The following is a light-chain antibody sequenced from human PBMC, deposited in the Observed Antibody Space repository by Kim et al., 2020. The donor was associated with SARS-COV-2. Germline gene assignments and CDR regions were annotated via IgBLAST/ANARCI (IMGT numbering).Light chain of an antibody. CDR3: SSYAGSNTIYV. V-gene: IGLV2-8*01. CDR1: SSDVGGYNY. Sequence: QSVTISCTGTSSDVGGYNYVSWYQQHPGKAPTLMIYEVSKRPSGVPDRFSGSKSGNTASLTVSGLQAEDEADYYCSSYAGSNTIYVFGTGTKVTVL. J-gene: IGLJ1*01. CDR2: EVS.